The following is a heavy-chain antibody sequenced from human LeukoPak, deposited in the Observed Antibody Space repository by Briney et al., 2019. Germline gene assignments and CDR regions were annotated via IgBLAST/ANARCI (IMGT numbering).Heavy chain of an antibody. V-gene: IGHV4-39*01. J-gene: IGHJ3*01. CDR1: GASLNYNNYY. CDR3: GKSPAGDAFDV. CDR2: IYDGGAT. D-gene: IGHD3-10*01. Sequence: PSETLSLTCSVSGASLNYNNYYWGCIRQSPGQGLEWIASIYDGGATYYNPSLKSRVDIFVDTSKNQFSLSLRSVTAAHTAVYYCGKSPAGDAFDVWGQGTMVTVSS.